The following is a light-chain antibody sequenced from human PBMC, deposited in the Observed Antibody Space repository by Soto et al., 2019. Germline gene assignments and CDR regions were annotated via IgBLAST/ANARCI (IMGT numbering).Light chain of an antibody. CDR1: SGDVGGYNY. Sequence: QSALTQPASVSGSPGQSITISCTGTSGDVGGYNYVSWYQQHPGKAPKLMIYEVSNRPSGVSNRFSGSKSGNTASLTISGLQADDEADYYCASYRSTGTVVFGGGTKVTVL. V-gene: IGLV2-14*01. J-gene: IGLJ3*02. CDR2: EVS. CDR3: ASYRSTGTVV.